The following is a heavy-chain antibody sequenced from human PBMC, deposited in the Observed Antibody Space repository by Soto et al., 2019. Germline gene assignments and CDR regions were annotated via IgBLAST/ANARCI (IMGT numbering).Heavy chain of an antibody. V-gene: IGHV4-34*01. CDR2: IHHSGAT. CDR1: GGLYSDYY. D-gene: IGHD4-17*01. J-gene: IGHJ3*02. CDR3: ANDDGDYRNDAFDI. Sequence: VRLHQWGAGLLKPSETLSLTCAVYGGLYSDYYWSWIRQAPGKGLECIGEIHHSGATNYNPSLKSRVTISLDRSKNQFTLNLSSMTAADAGVYYCANDDGDYRNDAFDIWSPGSRVTVAS.